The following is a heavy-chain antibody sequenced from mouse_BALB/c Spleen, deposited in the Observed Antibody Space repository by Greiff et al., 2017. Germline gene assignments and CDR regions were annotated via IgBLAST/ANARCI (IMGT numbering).Heavy chain of an antibody. J-gene: IGHJ2*01. V-gene: IGHV1-9*01. D-gene: IGHD1-1*01. CDR3: ARKKDYYGSSPYYFDY. Sequence: QVQLQQSGAELMKPGASVKISCKATGYTFSSYWIEWVKQRPGHGLEWIGEILPGSGSTNYNEKFKGKATFTADTSSNTAYMQLSSLTSEDSAVYYCARKKDYYGSSPYYFDYWGQGTTLTVSS. CDR1: GYTFSSYW. CDR2: ILPGSGST.